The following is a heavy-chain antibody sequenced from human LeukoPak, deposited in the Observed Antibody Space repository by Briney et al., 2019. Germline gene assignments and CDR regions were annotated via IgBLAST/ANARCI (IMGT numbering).Heavy chain of an antibody. CDR2: IYYSGST. J-gene: IGHJ6*02. Sequence: PSETLSLTCTVSGGSISSYYGSWTRQPPGEGMEWIGYIYYSGSTNYNPSLKSPVTISVDTSKHQSSLKLSSVTAAATAVYYCARVYTMVRGVIPIYGMDVWGQGPTVTVSS. V-gene: IGHV4-59*01. CDR1: GGSISSYY. CDR3: ARVYTMVRGVIPIYGMDV. D-gene: IGHD3-10*01.